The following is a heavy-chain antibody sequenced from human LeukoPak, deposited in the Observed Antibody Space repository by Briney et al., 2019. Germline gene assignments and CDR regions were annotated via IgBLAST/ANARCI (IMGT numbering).Heavy chain of an antibody. D-gene: IGHD2-15*01. CDR3: ASGRYCSADICSGGHAFDI. J-gene: IGHJ3*02. Sequence: PAETLSLTCTVSGGSINNYYWSWIRQPAGKGLEWIGGIDTGGSTNCTPSLKSRVTMSGDTSKNPFSLQLSSVSAADTAVYYCASGRYCSADICSGGHAFDIRVQGTNVSDSS. CDR2: IDTGGST. V-gene: IGHV4-4*07. CDR1: GGSINNYY.